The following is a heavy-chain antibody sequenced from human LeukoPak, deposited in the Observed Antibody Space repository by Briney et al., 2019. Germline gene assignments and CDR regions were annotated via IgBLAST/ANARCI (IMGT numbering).Heavy chain of an antibody. J-gene: IGHJ5*02. V-gene: IGHV1-69*13. CDR3: ASGPPDYIFFLS. D-gene: IGHD4/OR15-4a*01. CDR1: GGTFSRNG. Sequence: SVKVSCKASGGTFSRNGISWVRQAPGQGLEWMGGIIPIFGTANYAQKFQGRVTITADESTSTAYMELNSLRSDDTAVYYCASGPPDYIFFLSWGQGTLVSVSS. CDR2: IIPIFGTA.